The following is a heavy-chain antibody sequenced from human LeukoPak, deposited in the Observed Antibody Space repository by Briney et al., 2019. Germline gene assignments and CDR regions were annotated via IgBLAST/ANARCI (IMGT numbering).Heavy chain of an antibody. J-gene: IGHJ5*02. V-gene: IGHV4-59*12. D-gene: IGHD2-2*01. Sequence: SETLSLTCTVSGGSISSYYWSWIRQPPGKGLEWIGYIYYSGSANYNPSLKSRVTISVDTSKNQFSLKLSSVTAADTAVYYCARGTRTFDPWGQGTLVTVSS. CDR2: IYYSGSA. CDR1: GGSISSYY. CDR3: ARGTRTFDP.